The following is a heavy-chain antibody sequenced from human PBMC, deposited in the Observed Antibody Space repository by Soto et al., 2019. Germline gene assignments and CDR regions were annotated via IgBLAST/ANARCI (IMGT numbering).Heavy chain of an antibody. CDR2: INHSGST. D-gene: IGHD2-21*01. CDR1: GGSFSCYY. V-gene: IGHV4-34*01. CDR3: ARDTRVLFSAGGEYYFDY. Sequence: PSETLSLTCAVYGGSFSCYYWSWIRQPPGKGLEWIGEINHSGSTNYNPSLKSRVAISVDTSKNQFSLKLSSVTAADTAVYYCARDTRVLFSAGGEYYFDYWGQGTLVTVSS. J-gene: IGHJ4*02.